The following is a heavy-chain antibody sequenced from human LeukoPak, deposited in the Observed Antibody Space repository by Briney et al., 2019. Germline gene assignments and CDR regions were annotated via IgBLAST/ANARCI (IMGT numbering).Heavy chain of an antibody. J-gene: IGHJ6*03. CDR3: ARARSSGYDLAGTDRLGGYYMDV. Sequence: SETLSLTCGVSGGSFSAHHWSWVRQPPGKGLEWIGEINQSGSTNYKQSLKSRVTISVDTSKNQLSLRLTSVTAADTAVYYCARARSSGYDLAGTDRLGGYYMDVWGKGTTVTVSS. D-gene: IGHD5-12*01. CDR2: INQSGST. CDR1: GGSFSAHH. V-gene: IGHV4-34*01.